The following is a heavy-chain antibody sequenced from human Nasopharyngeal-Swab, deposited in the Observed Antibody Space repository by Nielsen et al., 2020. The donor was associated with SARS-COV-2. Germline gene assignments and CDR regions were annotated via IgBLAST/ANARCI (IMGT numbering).Heavy chain of an antibody. CDR2: ISGSGGST. J-gene: IGHJ4*02. Sequence: GWSLKISCTASGFTFSSYAMSWVRQAPGKGLEWVSEISGSGGSTYYAESVKGRFTISRDNSKNTLYLQMSSLRAEDTAIYYCAKDLGVESPLWFDYWGQGTLFTVSS. V-gene: IGHV3-23*01. CDR1: GFTFSSYA. D-gene: IGHD4-23*01. CDR3: AKDLGVESPLWFDY.